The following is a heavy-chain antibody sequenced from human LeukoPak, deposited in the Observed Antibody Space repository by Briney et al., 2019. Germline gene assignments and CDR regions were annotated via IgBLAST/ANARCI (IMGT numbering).Heavy chain of an antibody. Sequence: PGGSLRLSCAASGFTFDDYAMHWVRQAPGKGLEWVSGISWNSGSIGYADSVKGRFTISRDNAKNSLYLQMNSLRAEDTALYYCAKDSSRWLWLDYWGQGTLVTVSS. V-gene: IGHV3-9*01. D-gene: IGHD4-17*01. CDR2: ISWNSGSI. J-gene: IGHJ4*02. CDR3: AKDSSRWLWLDY. CDR1: GFTFDDYA.